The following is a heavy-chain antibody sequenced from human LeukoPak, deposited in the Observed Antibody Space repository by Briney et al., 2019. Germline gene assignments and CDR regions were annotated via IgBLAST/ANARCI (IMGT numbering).Heavy chain of an antibody. D-gene: IGHD3-10*01. CDR2: INGDGSRT. V-gene: IGHV3-74*01. CDR3: ARDKGFWFGTENWFDP. Sequence: PGGSLRLSCAASGFTFSSYWMHWVRQPLGKGLVWVSRINGDGSRTNYADSVKGRFTVSRDNAKNTLYLQMNSLRAEDTAIYYCARDKGFWFGTENWFDPWGQGTLVSVSS. CDR1: GFTFSSYW. J-gene: IGHJ5*02.